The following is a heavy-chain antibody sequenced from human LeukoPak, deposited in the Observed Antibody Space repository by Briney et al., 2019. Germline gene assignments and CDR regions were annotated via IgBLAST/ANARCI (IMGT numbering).Heavy chain of an antibody. J-gene: IGHJ4*02. CDR1: GGSFSGYC. CDR3: ARGLGYCSSTSCYWAVYFDY. CDR2: INHSGST. D-gene: IGHD2-2*01. Sequence: SETLSLTCAVYGGSFSGYCWSWIRQPPGKGLEWIGEINHSGSTNYNPSLKRRVTISVDTSKNQFSLKLSSVTAADTAVYYCARGLGYCSSTSCYWAVYFDYWGQGTLVTVSS. V-gene: IGHV4-34*01.